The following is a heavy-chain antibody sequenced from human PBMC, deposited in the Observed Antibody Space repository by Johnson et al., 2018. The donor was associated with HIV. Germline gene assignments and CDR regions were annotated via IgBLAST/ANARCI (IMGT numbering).Heavy chain of an antibody. V-gene: IGHV3-20*04. CDR1: RFKFDDYG. J-gene: IGHJ3*02. Sequence: VQLVESGGGLVQPGGSLRLSCAASRFKFDDYGMSWVRQGPGKGLEWVSGINWNGGSTGYADSVKGRFIISRDNAKNSMYLQMNSLRAEDTAWYYCARPDGAVASDFNAFDIWGQGTRVTVSS. CDR2: INWNGGST. CDR3: ARPDGAVASDFNAFDI. D-gene: IGHD6-19*01.